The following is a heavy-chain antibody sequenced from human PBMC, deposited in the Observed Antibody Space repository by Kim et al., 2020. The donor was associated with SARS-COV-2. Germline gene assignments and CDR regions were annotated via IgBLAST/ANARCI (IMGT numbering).Heavy chain of an antibody. CDR1: GFTVSNYY. CDR2: IYTGGNT. D-gene: IGHD3-10*01. CDR3: ARAPTGDAFDV. V-gene: IGHV3-53*01. J-gene: IGHJ3*01. Sequence: GGSLRLSCAASGFTVSNYYMNWVRQAPGKGLEWVSIIYTGGNTDYADSVKGRFTVIRDNSKNTRYLQINSLRAEDTAVYYCARAPTGDAFDVWGQGTMVTVSS.